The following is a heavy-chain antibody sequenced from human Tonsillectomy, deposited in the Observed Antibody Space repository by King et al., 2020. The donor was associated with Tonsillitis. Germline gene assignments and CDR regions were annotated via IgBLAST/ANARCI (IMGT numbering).Heavy chain of an antibody. CDR1: GFTFSSYE. J-gene: IGHJ4*02. CDR3: ARGLPHYYGSGSRYFDY. CDR2: ISSSDSTI. D-gene: IGHD3-10*01. Sequence: QLVESGGGLVQPGGSLRLSCAASGFTFSSYEMNWVRQAPGQGLEWVSYISSSDSTIYYAESVKGRFTISRDHAKNSLYLQMNSLRAEDTAVYYCARGLPHYYGSGSRYFDYWGQGTLVTVSS. V-gene: IGHV3-48*03.